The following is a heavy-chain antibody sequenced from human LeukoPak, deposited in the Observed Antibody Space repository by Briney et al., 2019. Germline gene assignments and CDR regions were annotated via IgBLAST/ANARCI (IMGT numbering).Heavy chain of an antibody. Sequence: PGGSLRLSCAASGFTFSTYGMTWVRQAPGKGLEWVSYISSSGSTIYYADSVKGRFTISRDNAKNSLYLQMNSLRAEDTAVYYCARVQYYDFWSGYYSPYYYYYMDVWGKGTTVTVSS. J-gene: IGHJ6*03. V-gene: IGHV3-48*04. CDR2: ISSSGSTI. CDR3: ARVQYYDFWSGYYSPYYYYYMDV. D-gene: IGHD3-3*01. CDR1: GFTFSTYG.